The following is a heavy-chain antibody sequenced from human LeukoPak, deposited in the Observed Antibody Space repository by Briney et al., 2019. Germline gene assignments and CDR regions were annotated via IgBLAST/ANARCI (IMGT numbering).Heavy chain of an antibody. J-gene: IGHJ4*01. CDR1: GASINNNF. Sequence: SQTLSLTCTVSGASINNNFWTWIRQPPGKGLEWIGYIYSSGSANHNPSLKSRVIISGDTSKNQISLNLTSVTAADTAVYFCARHRDYYDSWGHGTLVTVSS. CDR3: ARHRDYYDS. D-gene: IGHD3-22*01. V-gene: IGHV4-59*08. CDR2: IYSSGSA.